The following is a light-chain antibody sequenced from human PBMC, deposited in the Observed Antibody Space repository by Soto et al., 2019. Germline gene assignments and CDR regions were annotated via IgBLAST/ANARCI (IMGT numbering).Light chain of an antibody. J-gene: IGKJ2*01. V-gene: IGKV3-15*01. Sequence: EIVMTQSPATLSVSPGEGATLSCKASQSVSSKLAWYQQKPGQAPRVLIYGAFTRATGIPARFSVSGSGTEFTLTISSLQSEDFAVYYCLQYNNWPYTFGQGTKLEIK. CDR1: QSVSSK. CDR3: LQYNNWPYT. CDR2: GAF.